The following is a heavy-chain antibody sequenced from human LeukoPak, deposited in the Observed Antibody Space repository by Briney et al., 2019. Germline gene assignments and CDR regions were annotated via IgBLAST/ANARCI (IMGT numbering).Heavy chain of an antibody. Sequence: SETLSLTCTVSGGSISSYYWSWIRQPAGKGLEWIGRICTCGSTNYNPSLKSRVTMSVDTSKNQFSLKLSSVTAADTAVYYCARGSTVEYYYDSSGYYFVPKRLYGMDVWGQGTTVTVSS. V-gene: IGHV4-4*07. CDR3: ARGSTVEYYYDSSGYYFVPKRLYGMDV. D-gene: IGHD3-22*01. CDR2: ICTCGST. CDR1: GGSISSYY. J-gene: IGHJ6*02.